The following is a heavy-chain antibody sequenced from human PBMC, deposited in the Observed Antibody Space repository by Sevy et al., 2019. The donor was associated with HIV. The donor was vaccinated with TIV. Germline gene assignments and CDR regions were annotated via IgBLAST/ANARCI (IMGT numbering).Heavy chain of an antibody. CDR3: ARGEVGISQQWLT. J-gene: IGHJ5*02. D-gene: IGHD6-19*01. Sequence: GGSLRLSCAASGFTFSSYEMNWVRQAPGRGLEWVSYISSSGSTIYYADSVKGRFTISRDNAKNSLFLQMNSLRAEDTAVYYCARGEVGISQQWLTWGQGTLVTVSS. V-gene: IGHV3-48*03. CDR1: GFTFSSYE. CDR2: ISSSGSTI.